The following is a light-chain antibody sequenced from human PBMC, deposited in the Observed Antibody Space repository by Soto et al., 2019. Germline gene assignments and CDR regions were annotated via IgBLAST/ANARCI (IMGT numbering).Light chain of an antibody. CDR3: AAWDDSLSVL. J-gene: IGLJ2*01. CDR2: KNN. V-gene: IGLV1-47*01. CDR1: SSNIGSNY. Sequence: QSVLTQPPSASGTPGQRVTISCSGSSSNIGSNYVYWYQQLPGTAPKVLIYKNNQRPSGVPDRFSGSKSGTPASLAISGLRSEDEADYYCAAWDDSLSVLFGGGTKLTVL.